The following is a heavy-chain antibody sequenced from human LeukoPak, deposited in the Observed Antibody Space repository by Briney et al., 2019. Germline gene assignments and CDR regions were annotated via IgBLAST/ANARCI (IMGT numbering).Heavy chain of an antibody. CDR1: GFTFIGSA. CDR3: TRAFYDTGGSNWFDP. V-gene: IGHV3-73*01. CDR2: IRSKTNNYAT. D-gene: IGHD2-8*02. Sequence: GGSLRLSCVASGFTFIGSAMHWVRQASGKGLEWVGRIRSKTNNYATAFAASLKGRFTISRDDSKNTAYLQISSLTTEDTAVYYCTRAFYDTGGSNWFDPWGQGTLVTVSS. J-gene: IGHJ5*02.